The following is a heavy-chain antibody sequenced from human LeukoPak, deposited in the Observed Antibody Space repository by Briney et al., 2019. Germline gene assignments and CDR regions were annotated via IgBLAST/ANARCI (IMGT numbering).Heavy chain of an antibody. CDR3: ATDAGAVADVTLDD. CDR2: IIPILTTT. Sequence: SVSVSCKASGGTLNNYAFSWVRLAPGQGLEWMGTIIPILTTTNYAQKFQGRVTITTDESTSTAYMELSRLTSDDPAVYYCATDAGAVADVTLDDWGQGTLVTVSS. J-gene: IGHJ4*02. D-gene: IGHD2-21*01. V-gene: IGHV1-69*11. CDR1: GGTLNNYA.